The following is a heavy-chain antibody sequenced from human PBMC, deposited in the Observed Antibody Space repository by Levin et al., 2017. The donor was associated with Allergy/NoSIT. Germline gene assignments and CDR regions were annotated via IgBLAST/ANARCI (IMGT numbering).Heavy chain of an antibody. CDR3: ARGRYSRGVTFYHDY. Sequence: SETLSLTCTVSGGSTNSGSYYWSWIRQHPGKGLEWIGNLYHSGSTYYNPSLKSRVTISTDTSKNQFSLKVTSVTAADTAVYFCARGRYSRGVTFYHDYWGQGTLVTVSS. D-gene: IGHD5-18*01. CDR2: LYHSGST. CDR1: GGSTNSGSYY. J-gene: IGHJ4*01. V-gene: IGHV4-31*03.